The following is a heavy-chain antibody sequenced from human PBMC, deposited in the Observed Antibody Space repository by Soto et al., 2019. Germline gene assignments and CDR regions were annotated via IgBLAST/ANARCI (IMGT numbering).Heavy chain of an antibody. Sequence: VXXXSXSSYYWSXXRXPPXXXXXWIGYIYYSGSTNYNPSLKSRVTISVDTSKNQFSLKLSSVTAADTAVYYCARQKGPYCGGDCYSGYYFDYWGQGTLVTVS. CDR3: ARQKGPYCGGDCYSGYYFDY. CDR1: XXSXSSYY. D-gene: IGHD2-21*01. V-gene: IGHV4-59*08. CDR2: IYYSGST. J-gene: IGHJ4*02.